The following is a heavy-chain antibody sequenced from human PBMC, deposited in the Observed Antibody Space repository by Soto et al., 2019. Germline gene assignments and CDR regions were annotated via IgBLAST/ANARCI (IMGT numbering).Heavy chain of an antibody. CDR3: ARKGVGYYDSSGYFVDY. D-gene: IGHD3-22*01. J-gene: IGHJ4*02. CDR1: GYTFTSYG. V-gene: IGHV1-18*01. CDR2: ISAYNGNT. Sequence: QVQLVQSGAEVKKPGASVKVSCKASGYTFTSYGISWVRQAPGQGLEWMGWISAYNGNTNYAQKLQGRVTMTTDTSXSTXYMELRSLRSDDTAVYYCARKGVGYYDSSGYFVDYWGQGTLVTVSS.